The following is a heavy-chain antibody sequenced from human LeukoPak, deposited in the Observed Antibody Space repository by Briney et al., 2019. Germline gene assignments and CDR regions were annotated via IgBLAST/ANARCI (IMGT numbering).Heavy chain of an antibody. J-gene: IGHJ6*03. CDR1: GYTFTSHD. D-gene: IGHD3-9*01. CDR2: MNPNSGNT. CDR3: ARAVTVRRYFDWLLPYYYYYMDV. V-gene: IGHV1-8*01. Sequence: ASVKVSCKASGYTFTSHDINWVRQATGQGLEWMGWMNPNSGNTGYAQKFQGRVTMTRNTSISTAYMELSSLRSEDTAVYYCARAVTVRRYFDWLLPYYYYYMDVWGKGTTVTVSS.